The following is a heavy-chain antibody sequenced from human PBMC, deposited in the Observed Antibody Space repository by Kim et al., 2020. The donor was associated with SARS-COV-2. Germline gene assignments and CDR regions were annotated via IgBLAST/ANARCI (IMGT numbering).Heavy chain of an antibody. D-gene: IGHD6-19*01. CDR3: ARQVADTDRRFDY. CDR2: IYVSGST. J-gene: IGHJ4*02. CDR1: GGSFSFYH. V-gene: IGHV4-4*07. Sequence: SETLSLICTVSGGSFSFYHWSWIRQPAGKGLEWIGRIYVSGSTNYNPSLKSRVTMSVDTSENQMSLRLTSVTAADTAMYYCARQVADTDRRFDYWGQGILVTVSS.